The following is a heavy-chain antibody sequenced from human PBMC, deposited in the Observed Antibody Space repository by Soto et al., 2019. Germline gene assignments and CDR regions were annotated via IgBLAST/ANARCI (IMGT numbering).Heavy chain of an antibody. CDR3: ARAPYYDFWSGYPPLGMDV. CDR1: GGSISSGGYY. CDR2: IYYSGST. J-gene: IGHJ6*02. Sequence: PSETLSLTCTVSGGSISSGGYYWSWIHQHPGKGLEWIGYIYYSGSTYYNPSLKSRVTISVDTSKNQFSLKLSSVTAADMAVYYCARAPYYDFWSGYPPLGMDVWGQGTTVTV. D-gene: IGHD3-3*01. V-gene: IGHV4-31*03.